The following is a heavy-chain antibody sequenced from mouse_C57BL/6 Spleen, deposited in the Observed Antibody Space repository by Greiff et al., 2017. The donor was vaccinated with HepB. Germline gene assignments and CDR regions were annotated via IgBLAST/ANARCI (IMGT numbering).Heavy chain of an antibody. CDR1: GFSFNTYA. CDR2: IRSKSNNYAT. D-gene: IGHD2-2*01. CDR3: VRQRDYGYDGRGGNWYFDV. Sequence: EVKLVESGGGLVQPKGSLKLSCAASGFSFNTYAMNWVRQAPGKGLEWVARIRSKSNNYATYYADSVKDRFTISRDDSESMLYLQMNNLKTEDTAMYYCVRQRDYGYDGRGGNWYFDVWGTGTTVTVSS. V-gene: IGHV10-1*01. J-gene: IGHJ1*03.